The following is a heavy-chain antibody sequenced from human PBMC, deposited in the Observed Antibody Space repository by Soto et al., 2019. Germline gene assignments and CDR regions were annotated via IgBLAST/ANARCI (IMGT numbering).Heavy chain of an antibody. CDR2: ISYDGSNT. Sequence: GGSLRLSCAASGFTFSSYAMHWVRQAPGKGLEWVAVISYDGSNTFYADSVKGRFTISRDNSKNTLSLQMNSLRAEDTALYYCAKDPAHSDFWSGYWYYFDYWGQGTQVTVS. CDR1: GFTFSSYA. V-gene: IGHV3-30*18. J-gene: IGHJ4*02. D-gene: IGHD3-3*01. CDR3: AKDPAHSDFWSGYWYYFDY.